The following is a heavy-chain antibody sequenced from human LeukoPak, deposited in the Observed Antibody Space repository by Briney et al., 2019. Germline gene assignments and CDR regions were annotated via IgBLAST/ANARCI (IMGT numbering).Heavy chain of an antibody. CDR2: INPSGGST. D-gene: IGHD5-18*01. V-gene: IGHV1-46*01. CDR3: AREYMGIQLSN. CDR1: GYTFTSYY. Sequence: GASVKVSCKASGYTFTSYYMHWVRQAPGQGLEWMGIINPSGGSTSYAQKFQGRVTMTRDMSTSTVYMELSSLRSEDTAVYYCAREYMGIQLSNWGQGTLVTVSS. J-gene: IGHJ4*02.